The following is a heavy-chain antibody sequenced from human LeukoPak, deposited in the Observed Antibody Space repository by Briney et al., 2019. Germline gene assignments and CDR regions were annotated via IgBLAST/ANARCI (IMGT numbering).Heavy chain of an antibody. CDR3: AITDATAAFDY. CDR1: GFTFSSYW. V-gene: IGHV3-74*01. D-gene: IGHD2-21*02. J-gene: IGHJ4*02. CDR2: INNDGSST. Sequence: PGGSLRLSRAASGFTFSSYWMHWVRQAPGKGLVWVSRINNDGSSTSYADSVKGRFTISRDNAKNTLYLQMNSLRAEDTAVYYCAITDATAAFDYWGQGTLVTVSS.